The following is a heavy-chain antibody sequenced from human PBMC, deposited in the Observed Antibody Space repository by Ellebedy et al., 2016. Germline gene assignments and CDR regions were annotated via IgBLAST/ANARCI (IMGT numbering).Heavy chain of an antibody. Sequence: GGSLRLXXAASGFTFSSYSMNWVRQAPGKGLEWVSSISSSSSYIYYADSVKGRFTISRDNAKNSLYLQMNSLRAEDTAVYYCARGADYYESSGYAKNAFDIWGQGTMVTVSS. CDR3: ARGADYYESSGYAKNAFDI. CDR1: GFTFSSYS. CDR2: ISSSSSYI. V-gene: IGHV3-21*01. J-gene: IGHJ3*02. D-gene: IGHD3-22*01.